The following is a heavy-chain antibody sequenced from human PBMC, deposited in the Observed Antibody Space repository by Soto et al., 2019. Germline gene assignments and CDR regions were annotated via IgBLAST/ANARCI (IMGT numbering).Heavy chain of an antibody. CDR2: ISYDGSNK. D-gene: IGHD3-3*01. CDR3: ARDFGYGMDV. V-gene: IGHV3-30-3*01. CDR1: GFTFSSYA. Sequence: QPGGSLRLSCAASGFTFSSYAMHWVRQAPGKGLEWVAVISYDGSNKYYADSVKGRFTISRDNSKNTLYLQMNSLRAEDTAVYYCARDFGYGMDVWGQGTTVTVSS. J-gene: IGHJ6*02.